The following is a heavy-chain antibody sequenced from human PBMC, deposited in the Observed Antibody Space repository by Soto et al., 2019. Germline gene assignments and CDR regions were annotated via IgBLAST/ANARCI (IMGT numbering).Heavy chain of an antibody. V-gene: IGHV4-59*01. D-gene: IGHD3-10*02. CDR1: GGSISSYY. J-gene: IGHJ4*02. CDR3: ATMIGDPVLTFDY. Sequence: QVQLQESGPGLVKPSETLSLTCTVSGGSISSYYWSWIRQPPGKGLEWIGYSHYSGSTIYNPSLESRVTISVDTSKNQFSLKLTSVTAADTAVYYCATMIGDPVLTFDYWGQGTLVTVSS. CDR2: SHYSGST.